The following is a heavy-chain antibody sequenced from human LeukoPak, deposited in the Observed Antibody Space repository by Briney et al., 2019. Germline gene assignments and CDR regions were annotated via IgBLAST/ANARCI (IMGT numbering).Heavy chain of an antibody. CDR1: GFTFSSYA. CDR2: ISYVGNNK. Sequence: GGSLRLSCAASGFTFSSYAMHWVRQAPGEGLEGGAGISYVGNNKYYSDSLKGRFTISRDNSKNTLYLQMNSLRAEDTAVYYCARERIAAVGTGWFDPWGQGTLVTVSS. V-gene: IGHV3-30*04. CDR3: ARERIAAVGTGWFDP. D-gene: IGHD6-13*01. J-gene: IGHJ5*02.